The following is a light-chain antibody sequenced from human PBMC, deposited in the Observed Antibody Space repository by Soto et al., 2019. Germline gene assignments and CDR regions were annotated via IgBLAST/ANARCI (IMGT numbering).Light chain of an antibody. V-gene: IGKV3-20*01. CDR1: QSVSSSY. Sequence: EIVLTQSPGTLSLSPGERATLSCRASQSVSSSYLAGYQQKPGQAPRLLLYGASSRATGIPDRFSGSVSGTDFTLTISRLEPEDIAVYYCQQYGSSPYTFGQGTKLEIK. CDR3: QQYGSSPYT. CDR2: GAS. J-gene: IGKJ2*01.